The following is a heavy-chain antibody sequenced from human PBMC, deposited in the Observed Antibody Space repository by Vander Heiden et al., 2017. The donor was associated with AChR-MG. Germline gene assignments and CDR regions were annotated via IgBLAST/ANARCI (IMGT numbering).Heavy chain of an antibody. CDR1: GGSISSSNW. D-gene: IGHD5-18*01. J-gene: IGHJ6*02. CDR3: ARVPSGAARASRGMDV. Sequence: QVQLQESGPGLVKPSGTLSLTCAVSGGSISSSNWWSWVRRPPGKGLEWIGEIYHSGSTNYHPSLKSRVTISVDKSKNQFSLKLSSVTAADTAVYYCARVPSGAARASRGMDVWGQGTTVTVSS. CDR2: IYHSGST. V-gene: IGHV4-4*02.